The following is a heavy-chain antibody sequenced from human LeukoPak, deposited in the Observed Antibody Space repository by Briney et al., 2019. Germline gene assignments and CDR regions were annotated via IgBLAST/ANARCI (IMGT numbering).Heavy chain of an antibody. CDR1: GGSISSSSYY. CDR2: IYYSGNT. CDR3: ARLPSSSWRNWFDP. D-gene: IGHD6-13*01. Sequence: SETLSLTCTVSGGSISSSSYYWGWIRQPPGKGLEWIGSIYYSGNTYYNPSLKSRVTVSVDTSKNQFSLKLNSVTAADTAVYYCARLPSSSWRNWFDPWGQGTLVSVSS. J-gene: IGHJ5*02. V-gene: IGHV4-39*01.